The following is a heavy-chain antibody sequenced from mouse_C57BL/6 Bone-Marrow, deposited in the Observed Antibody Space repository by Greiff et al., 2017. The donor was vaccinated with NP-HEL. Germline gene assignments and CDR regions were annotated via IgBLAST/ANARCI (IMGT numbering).Heavy chain of an antibody. CDR2: ISDGGSYT. CDR3: ARDEAVLTGTTY. CDR1: GFTFSSYA. V-gene: IGHV5-4*01. Sequence: EVHLVESGGGLVKPGGSLKLSCAASGFTFSSYAMSWVRQTPEKRLEWVATISDGGSYTYYPDNVKGRFTISRDNAKNNLYLQMSHLKSEDTAMYYCARDEAVLTGTTYWGQGTLVTVSA. D-gene: IGHD4-1*01. J-gene: IGHJ3*01.